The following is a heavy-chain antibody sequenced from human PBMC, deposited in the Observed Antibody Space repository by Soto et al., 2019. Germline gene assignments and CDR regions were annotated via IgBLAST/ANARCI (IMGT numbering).Heavy chain of an antibody. J-gene: IGHJ4*02. Sequence: SETLSLTCAVYGGSFSGYYWSWIRQPPGKGLEWIGEINHSGSTNYNPSLKSRVTISVDTSKNQFSLKLSSVTAADTAVYYCAGITVVPAAEFDDWGQGTRVTVAS. D-gene: IGHD2-2*01. CDR2: INHSGST. CDR1: GGSFSGYY. V-gene: IGHV4-34*01. CDR3: AGITVVPAAEFDD.